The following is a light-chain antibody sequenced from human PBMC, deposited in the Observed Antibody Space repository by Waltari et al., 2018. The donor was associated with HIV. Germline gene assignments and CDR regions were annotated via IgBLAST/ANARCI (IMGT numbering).Light chain of an antibody. CDR1: NSDIGGYTY. Sequence: QSSLTQPPSASGSPGQSVTISCTGTNSDIGGYTYVSWYQQHPGNSPKLVLSEVIKRPSGVPDSFSGAKSGTPPSLTVSGLQAEDEADYYCSSYADRNGFYVVFGGGTRLTVL. J-gene: IGLJ2*01. CDR2: EVI. CDR3: SSYADRNGFYVV. V-gene: IGLV2-8*01.